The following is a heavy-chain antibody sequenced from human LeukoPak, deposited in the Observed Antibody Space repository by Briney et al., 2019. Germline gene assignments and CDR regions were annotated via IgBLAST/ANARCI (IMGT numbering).Heavy chain of an antibody. J-gene: IGHJ4*02. V-gene: IGHV4-34*01. CDR3: ATSRSTVRGDY. D-gene: IGHD4-17*01. CDR1: GGSFSGYY. Sequence: SETLSLTCAVYGGSFSGYYWSWIRQPPGKGLEWIGEINHSGSTNYNPSLKSRVTISVDTSKNQFSLKLSSVTAADTAVYYCATSRSTVRGDYWGQGTLVTVSS. CDR2: INHSGST.